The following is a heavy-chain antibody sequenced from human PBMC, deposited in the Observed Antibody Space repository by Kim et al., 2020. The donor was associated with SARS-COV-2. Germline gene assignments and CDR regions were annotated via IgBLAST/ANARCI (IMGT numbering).Heavy chain of an antibody. J-gene: IGHJ4*02. V-gene: IGHV1-46*01. CDR2: INPSGGSA. D-gene: IGHD6-13*01. Sequence: ASVKVSCKTSGYSFTNYYMHWIRQAPGQGLEWMGVINPSGGSADYAQRFQGRVTMTRDTSTSTLYMELSSLRSEDTAVYYCARQQQLMTFDYWGQGTLVTVSS. CDR1: GYSFTNYY. CDR3: ARQQQLMTFDY.